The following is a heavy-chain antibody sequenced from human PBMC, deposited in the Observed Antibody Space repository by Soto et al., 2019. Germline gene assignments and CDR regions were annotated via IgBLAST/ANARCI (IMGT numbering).Heavy chain of an antibody. CDR3: ARGRVVVPAAVMFNCLDP. CDR2: IFHGGST. CDR1: GASITWGDYS. J-gene: IGHJ5*02. V-gene: IGHV4-30-2*01. Sequence: SETLSLTCAISGASITWGDYSWNWSRQPPGKGLEWIGYIFHGGSTDYNPYLRSRVTISVDRSRTQFSLPMSSLTAADTAFYYCARGRVVVPAAVMFNCLDPWGQGALVTVSS. D-gene: IGHD2-2*01.